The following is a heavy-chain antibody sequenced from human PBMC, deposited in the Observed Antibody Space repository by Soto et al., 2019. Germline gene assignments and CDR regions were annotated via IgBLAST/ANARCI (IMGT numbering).Heavy chain of an antibody. CDR3: ARLYPGGSCSGGSCYYMDV. Sequence: PGESLKISCKGSGYSFTNYCIGWGRKMPGKGLEWMGIIYPGDSQAKYSPSFQGQVTVSADKSISTAYLQWRSLKASDTAMYYCARLYPGGSCSGGSCYYMDVWGKGTTVTVSS. J-gene: IGHJ6*03. D-gene: IGHD2-15*01. CDR2: IYPGDSQA. V-gene: IGHV5-51*01. CDR1: GYSFTNYC.